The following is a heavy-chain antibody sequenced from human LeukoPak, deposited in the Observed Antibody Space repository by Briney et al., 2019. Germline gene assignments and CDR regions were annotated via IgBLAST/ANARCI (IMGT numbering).Heavy chain of an antibody. CDR2: ISAYNGNT. D-gene: IGHD4-17*01. V-gene: IGHV1-18*01. CDR1: GGTFSSYG. Sequence: ASVKVSCKASGGTFSSYGISWVRQAPGQGLEWMGWISAYNGNTNYAQKLQGRVTMTTDTSTSTAYMELRSLRSDDTAVYYCASGTVTTPFDYWGQGTLVTVSS. J-gene: IGHJ4*02. CDR3: ASGTVTTPFDY.